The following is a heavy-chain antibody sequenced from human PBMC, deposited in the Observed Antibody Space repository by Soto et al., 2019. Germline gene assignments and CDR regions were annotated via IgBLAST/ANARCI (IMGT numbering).Heavy chain of an antibody. V-gene: IGHV4-31*03. CDR1: GGSISSGGYY. D-gene: IGHD1-1*01. CDR2: IDYSGST. Sequence: QVQLQESGPGLVKPSETLSLTCTVSGGSISSGGYYWSWIRQHPGKGLEWIGYIDYSGSTYYNPSLKCRVTTSVDTSKNQFSLKLSSVTAADTAIYYSPRYSPMTMVGPVQDWFDPWGQGTLVTVSS. CDR3: PRYSPMTMVGPVQDWFDP. J-gene: IGHJ5*02.